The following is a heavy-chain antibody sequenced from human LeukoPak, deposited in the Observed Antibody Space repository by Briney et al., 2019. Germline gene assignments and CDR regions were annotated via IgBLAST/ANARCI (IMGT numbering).Heavy chain of an antibody. D-gene: IGHD2-15*01. CDR2: INPNSGGT. CDR1: GYTFTGYY. CDR3: ARDMSGYCSGGSCYSSYYYYYIDV. J-gene: IGHJ6*03. Sequence: ASVKVSCKASGYTFTGYYMHWVRQAPGQGLEWMGWINPNSGGTNYAQKFQGSVTMTRDTSISTAYMELSRLRSDDTAVYYCARDMSGYCSGGSCYSSYYYYYIDVWGKGTTVTVYS. V-gene: IGHV1-2*02.